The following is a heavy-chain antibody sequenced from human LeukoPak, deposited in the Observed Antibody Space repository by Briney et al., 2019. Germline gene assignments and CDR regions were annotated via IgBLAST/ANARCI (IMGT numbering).Heavy chain of an antibody. J-gene: IGHJ5*02. D-gene: IGHD1-1*01. V-gene: IGHV3-7*04. CDR1: GFTFSTYW. CDR3: ARDSPGYLAYDP. Sequence: GGSLRLSCAASGFTFSTYWMTWVRQVPGKGPEWVANIKEDGSATYYVDSVKGRFTISRDNAKKSLYLQMNSLRAEDTAVYYCARDSPGYLAYDPWGQGTLVTVSS. CDR2: IKEDGSAT.